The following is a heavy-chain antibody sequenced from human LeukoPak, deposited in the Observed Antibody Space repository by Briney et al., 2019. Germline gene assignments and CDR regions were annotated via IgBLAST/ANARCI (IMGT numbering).Heavy chain of an antibody. CDR1: GFSISNGYY. V-gene: IGHV4-38-2*02. D-gene: IGHD3-10*01. J-gene: IGHJ5*02. Sequence: SETLSLTCTVSGFSISNGYYWGWIRQPPGRGLEWIGSIYHSGSTYYNPSLKSRVTISVDTSKNQFSLKLSSVTAADTAVYYCTRGHPGVVRGTNWFDPWGQGTLVTVSS. CDR2: IYHSGST. CDR3: TRGHPGVVRGTNWFDP.